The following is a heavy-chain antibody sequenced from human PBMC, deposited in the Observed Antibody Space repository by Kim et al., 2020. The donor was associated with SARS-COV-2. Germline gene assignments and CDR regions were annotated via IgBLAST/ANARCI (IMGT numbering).Heavy chain of an antibody. CDR1: GFTFSSYA. D-gene: IGHD5-18*01. CDR3: AKDSGYSYGFEPDY. Sequence: GGSLRLSCAASGFTFSSYAMSWVRQAPGKGLEWVSAISGSGGSTYYADSVKGRFTISRDNSKNTLYLQMNSLRAEDTAVYYCAKDSGYSYGFEPDYWGQGTLVTVSS. J-gene: IGHJ4*02. CDR2: ISGSGGST. V-gene: IGHV3-23*01.